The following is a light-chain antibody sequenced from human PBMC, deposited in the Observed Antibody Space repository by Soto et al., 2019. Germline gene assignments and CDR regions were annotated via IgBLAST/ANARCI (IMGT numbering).Light chain of an antibody. Sequence: QSVLTQPPSASGTPGQRVTISCSGSSSNIGSNTVNWYQQLPGTAPKLLIYSNNQRPSGVPDRFSGSKSGTSASLAISGLQSEHEADYYCAAWDDSMNGYVFGPGTKGTVL. V-gene: IGLV1-44*01. CDR1: SSNIGSNT. CDR2: SNN. J-gene: IGLJ1*01. CDR3: AAWDDSMNGYV.